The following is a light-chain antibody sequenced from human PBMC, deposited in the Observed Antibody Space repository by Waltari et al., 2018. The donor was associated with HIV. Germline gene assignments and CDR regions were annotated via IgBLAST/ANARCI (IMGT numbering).Light chain of an antibody. J-gene: IGKJ2*01. V-gene: IGKV4-1*01. Sequence: DIVMTQSPDSLAVSLDERATINCKSSQSILYSSNNKNFLAWYQQKPGQPPKLLIYWASTRESCVPDRFSGSGSETDFTLTISSLQAEDVAVYYCQQYYTTPLTFGQGTKLEIK. CDR1: QSILYSSNNKNF. CDR2: WAS. CDR3: QQYYTTPLT.